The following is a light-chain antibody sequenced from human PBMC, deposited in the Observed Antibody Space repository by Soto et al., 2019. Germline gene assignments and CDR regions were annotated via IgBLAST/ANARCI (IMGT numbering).Light chain of an antibody. V-gene: IGLV1-44*01. CDR3: AAWDDSLNGVV. CDR2: FSS. CDR1: NSNIGDNT. J-gene: IGLJ2*01. Sequence: QSVLTQSPSASGTPGQRVTISCSGSNSNIGDNTVNWYQQLPGTAPKLLIFFSSHRPSGVPDRFSGSKSGSSASLAISGLQSEDEANYCCAAWDDSLNGVVFGGGTKLTVL.